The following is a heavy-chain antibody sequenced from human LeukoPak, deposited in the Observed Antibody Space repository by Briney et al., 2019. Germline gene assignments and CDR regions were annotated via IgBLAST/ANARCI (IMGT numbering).Heavy chain of an antibody. CDR1: GFTFSSYE. CDR2: ISSSGSTI. J-gene: IGHJ4*02. Sequence: GESLRLSCAASGFTFSSYEMNWVRQAPGKGLEWVSYISSSGSTIYYADSVKGRLTISRDNAKNSLYLQMNSLRAEDTAVYYCAREIRIGWFDYWGQGTLVTVSS. CDR3: AREIRIGWFDY. D-gene: IGHD2-15*01. V-gene: IGHV3-48*03.